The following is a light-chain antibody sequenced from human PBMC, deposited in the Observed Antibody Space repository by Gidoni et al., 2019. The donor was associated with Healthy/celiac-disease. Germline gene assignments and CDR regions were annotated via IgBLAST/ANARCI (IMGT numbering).Light chain of an antibody. CDR3: QQHDNLPYT. V-gene: IGKV1-33*01. Sequence: DIQMTQYPSSLSASVGDRVPITCQASQDISNYLNWYHQKPGKATKLLIYDASHLETGVPSRFSGSGSGTDFTFTISRLQPEDIAIYYCQQHDNLPYTFGQGTKLEIK. CDR2: DAS. J-gene: IGKJ2*01. CDR1: QDISNY.